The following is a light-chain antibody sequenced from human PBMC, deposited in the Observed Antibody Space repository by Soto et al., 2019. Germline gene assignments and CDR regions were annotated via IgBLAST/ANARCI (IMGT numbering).Light chain of an antibody. J-gene: IGLJ1*01. CDR1: SSDVGAYNY. V-gene: IGLV2-14*01. CDR2: DVS. Sequence: SVLTQPASVSGSPGQAITISRPGTSSDVGAYNYVSWYQQHPGKAPKLMIYDVSNRPSGVSDRLFGSKSGNTASLSISGLQAEDEADYYCCSYTSRSTYVFGTGTKVTVL. CDR3: CSYTSRSTYV.